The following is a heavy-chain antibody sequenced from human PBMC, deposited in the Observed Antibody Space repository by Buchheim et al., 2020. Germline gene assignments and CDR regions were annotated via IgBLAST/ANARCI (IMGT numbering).Heavy chain of an antibody. D-gene: IGHD3-22*01. CDR2: IYPGDSDT. CDR1: GYSFTSYW. J-gene: IGHJ6*02. CDR3: ARIEWGSSGYYPKSQNYGMDV. V-gene: IGHV5-51*01. Sequence: EVQLVQSGAEVKKPGESLKISCKGSGYSFTSYWIGWVRQMPGKGLEWMGIIYPGDSDTRYSPSFQGQVTISADKSISPAYPQWSSLKASDTAMYYCARIEWGSSGYYPKSQNYGMDVWGQGTT.